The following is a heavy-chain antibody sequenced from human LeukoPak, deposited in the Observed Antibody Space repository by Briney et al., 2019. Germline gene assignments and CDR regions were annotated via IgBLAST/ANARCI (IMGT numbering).Heavy chain of an antibody. CDR2: IYYSGST. Sequence: SEPLSLTCTVSCGSLNSGSYYWSWIPPPPGEGLEWIGFIYYSGSTNYNPSLKSRVTISLDTYKNQFSLRLSSVTAADTAVYYCARVAPTRDYYFDYWGQGTLVTVSS. D-gene: IGHD2-2*01. J-gene: IGHJ4*02. CDR3: ARVAPTRDYYFDY. V-gene: IGHV4-61*01. CDR1: CGSLNSGSYY.